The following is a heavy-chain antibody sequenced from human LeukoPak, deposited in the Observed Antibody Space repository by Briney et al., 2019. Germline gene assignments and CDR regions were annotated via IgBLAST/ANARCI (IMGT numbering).Heavy chain of an antibody. Sequence: GGSLRLSCAASGFTLSNAWMSWVRQAPGKGLEWVGRIKSKTDGGTTDYAAPVKGRFTISRDDSKNTLYLQMNSLKTEDTAVYYCTTDLEQWLERVDYWGQGTLVTVSS. CDR1: GFTLSNAW. J-gene: IGHJ4*02. CDR2: IKSKTDGGTT. V-gene: IGHV3-15*01. D-gene: IGHD6-19*01. CDR3: TTDLEQWLERVDY.